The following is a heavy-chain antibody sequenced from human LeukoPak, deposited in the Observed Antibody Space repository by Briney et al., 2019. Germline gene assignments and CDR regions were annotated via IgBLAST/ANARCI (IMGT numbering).Heavy chain of an antibody. CDR2: IYYSGST. CDR3: AGRGDFSYGMDV. J-gene: IGHJ6*02. CDR1: GGSISSYY. D-gene: IGHD3-3*01. Sequence: SETLSLTCTVSGGSISSYYWSWIRQPPGKGLEWIGYIYYSGSTNYNPSLKSRVTISVDTSKNQFSLKLSSVTAADTAVYCCAGRGDFSYGMDVWGQGTTVTVSS. V-gene: IGHV4-59*08.